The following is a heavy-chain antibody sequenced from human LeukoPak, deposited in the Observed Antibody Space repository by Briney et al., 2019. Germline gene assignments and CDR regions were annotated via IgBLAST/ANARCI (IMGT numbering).Heavy chain of an antibody. CDR3: ARAYGSGSYYFDY. D-gene: IGHD3-10*01. Sequence: GGSLRLSCEVSGFTFSSYAMSWVRQAPGSGLEWVSAIVGSGGYTYYADSVKGRFTISRDNAKNSLYLQMNSLRAEDTAVYYCARAYGSGSYYFDYWGQGTLVTVSS. J-gene: IGHJ4*02. CDR1: GFTFSSYA. CDR2: IVGSGGYT. V-gene: IGHV3-21*01.